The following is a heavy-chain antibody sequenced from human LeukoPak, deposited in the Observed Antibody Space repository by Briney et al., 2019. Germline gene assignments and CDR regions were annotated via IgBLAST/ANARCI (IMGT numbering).Heavy chain of an antibody. CDR1: GGSSSSYF. Sequence: SETLSLTCTVSGGSSSSYFWTWIRQPPGKGLEWIGYIYYSGSTNYNPSLKSRVTISVDTSKNQFSLKLSSVTAADTAVYYCARGLRTPYYFDYWGQGTLVTVSS. D-gene: IGHD5-12*01. V-gene: IGHV4-59*01. CDR2: IYYSGST. J-gene: IGHJ4*02. CDR3: ARGLRTPYYFDY.